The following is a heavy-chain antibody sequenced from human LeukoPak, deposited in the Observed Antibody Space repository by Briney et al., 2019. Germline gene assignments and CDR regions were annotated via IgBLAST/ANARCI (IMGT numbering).Heavy chain of an antibody. CDR2: FDPEDGET. J-gene: IGHJ5*02. Sequence: GASVKVSCEVSGYTLIELSMHWVRQAPGKGLEWMGGFDPEDGETIYAQKFQGRVTMTEDTSTDTAYMELSSLRSEDTAVYYCATYYGGNSPGASWGQGTLVTVSS. CDR3: ATYYGGNSPGAS. V-gene: IGHV1-24*01. D-gene: IGHD4-23*01. CDR1: GYTLIELS.